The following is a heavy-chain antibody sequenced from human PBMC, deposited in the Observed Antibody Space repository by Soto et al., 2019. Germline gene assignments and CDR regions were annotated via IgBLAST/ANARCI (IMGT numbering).Heavy chain of an antibody. CDR3: ASEDCRNTNCLKGFDY. CDR1: GYTFTDYY. CDR2: INPESGNP. V-gene: IGHV1-2*02. J-gene: IGHJ4*02. Sequence: GASVKVSCQASGYTFTDYYMHWVRQAPGQGFEWVGGINPESGNPKYVPKFQGRVTVTRDTSTSTAYMELNRLTSDDTAVYYCASEDCRNTNCLKGFDYWGQGTLVTVSS. D-gene: IGHD2-15*01.